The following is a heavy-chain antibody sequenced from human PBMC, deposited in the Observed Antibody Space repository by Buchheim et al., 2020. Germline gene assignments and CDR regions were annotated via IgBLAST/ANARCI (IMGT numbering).Heavy chain of an antibody. CDR3: ARARYDFWSGYSPFDY. CDR2: ISGSGGSP. CDR1: GFTFSSYA. D-gene: IGHD3-3*01. J-gene: IGHJ4*02. Sequence: EVQLLESGGGLVQPGGSLRLSCAASGFTFSSYAMSWVRQAPGKGLEWVSAISGSGGSPYYADSVKGRFTISSDNAKHSLYLQMNSLRAEDTAVYYCARARYDFWSGYSPFDYWGQGTL. V-gene: IGHV3-23*01.